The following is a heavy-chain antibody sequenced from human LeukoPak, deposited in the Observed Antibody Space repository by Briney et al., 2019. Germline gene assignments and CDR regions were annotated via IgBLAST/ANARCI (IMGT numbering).Heavy chain of an antibody. J-gene: IGHJ3*02. D-gene: IGHD2-21*02. CDR1: GGTFSSYA. CDR2: IIPIFGTA. Sequence: SVKVSCKASGGTFSSYAISWVRQAPGQGLEWMGGIIPIFGTANYAQKFQGRATITADKSTSTAYMELSSLRSEDTAVYYCARRRGWTTAIDAFDIWGQGTMVTVSS. V-gene: IGHV1-69*06. CDR3: ARRRGWTTAIDAFDI.